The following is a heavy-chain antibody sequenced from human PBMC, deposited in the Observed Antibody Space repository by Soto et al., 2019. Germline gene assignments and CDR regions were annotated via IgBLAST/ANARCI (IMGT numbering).Heavy chain of an antibody. J-gene: IGHJ4*02. Sequence: QVQLVESVGGVVQPGRSLRLSCAASGFTFSSYGMHWVRQAPGKGLEWVAVISYDGSNKYYADSVKGRFTISRDNSKNTLYLQMNSLRAEDTAVYYCAKDPGGQAVALDYWGQGTLVTVSS. D-gene: IGHD6-19*01. CDR1: GFTFSSYG. V-gene: IGHV3-30*18. CDR2: ISYDGSNK. CDR3: AKDPGGQAVALDY.